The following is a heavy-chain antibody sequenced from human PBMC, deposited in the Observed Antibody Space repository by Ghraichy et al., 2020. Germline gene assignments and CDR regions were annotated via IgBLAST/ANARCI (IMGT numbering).Heavy chain of an antibody. V-gene: IGHV5-51*01. CDR3: ARGSWGVRGEYYFDY. CDR1: GYSFTSYW. D-gene: IGHD3-10*01. J-gene: IGHJ4*02. CDR2: IYPGDSDT. Sequence: ESLNISCKGSGYSFTSYWIGWVRQMPGKGLEWMGIIYPGDSDTRYSPSFQGQVTISADKSISTAYLQWSSLKASDTAMYYCARGSWGVRGEYYFDYWGQGTLGSVSS.